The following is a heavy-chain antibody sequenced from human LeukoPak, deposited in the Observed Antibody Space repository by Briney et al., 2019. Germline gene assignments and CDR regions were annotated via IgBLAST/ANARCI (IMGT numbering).Heavy chain of an antibody. CDR2: INWDGAST. J-gene: IGHJ6*03. CDR1: GFRFDDYS. V-gene: IGHV3-20*04. CDR3: GRVHCSTTSCYDYYDYYMDV. D-gene: IGHD2-2*01. Sequence: GGSLRLSCAASGFRFDDYSMNWVRHVPGQGLEWVVGINWDGASTGYGDSMRGRFTISRDNGKNSLYLQMNSLRVEDTAVYYCGRVHCSTTSCYDYYDYYMDVSGKGTTVTVSS.